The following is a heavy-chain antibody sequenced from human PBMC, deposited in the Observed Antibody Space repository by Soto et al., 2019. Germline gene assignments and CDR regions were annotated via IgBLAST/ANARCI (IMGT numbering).Heavy chain of an antibody. D-gene: IGHD4-17*01. Sequence: SETLSLTCTVSGGSISSYYWSWIRQPPGKGLEWIGYIYYSGSTNYNPSLKSRVTISVDTSKNQFSLKLSSVTAADTAVYYCARGLHYGDYIFDYWGQGTLVTVSS. J-gene: IGHJ4*02. CDR3: ARGLHYGDYIFDY. CDR1: GGSISSYY. CDR2: IYYSGST. V-gene: IGHV4-59*01.